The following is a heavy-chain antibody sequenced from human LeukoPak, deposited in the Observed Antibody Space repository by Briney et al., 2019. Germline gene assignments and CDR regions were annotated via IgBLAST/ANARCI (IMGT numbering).Heavy chain of an antibody. CDR2: INTGDGDT. V-gene: IGHV1-3*04. CDR3: VRGSSGSQYGAFII. Sequence: ASVKVSCKASGYTLGPFTIHSVRQAPGQSLEWMGWINTGDGDTKYPHKFQGTVTITRDTPAPTAYVDLTGLTSERTDIYFCVRGSSGSQYGAFIICGRGRMVRVSS. CDR1: GYTLGPFT. J-gene: IGHJ3*02. D-gene: IGHD1-26*01.